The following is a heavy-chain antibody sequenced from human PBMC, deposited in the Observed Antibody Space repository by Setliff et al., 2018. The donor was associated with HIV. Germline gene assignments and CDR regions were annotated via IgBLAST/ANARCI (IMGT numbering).Heavy chain of an antibody. V-gene: IGHV4-28*01. J-gene: IGHJ5*02. CDR1: GYSISSSYW. CDR2: IYNNRGT. D-gene: IGHD3-10*01. CDR3: ARGLWFGGSYWFDP. Sequence: SETLSLTCAVSGYSISSSYWWGWIRQPPGKGLEWIGYIYNNRGTYYNPSLKSRVTMSIDTSKNQFSLKLSSVTAADTAVYYCARGLWFGGSYWFDPWGQGTLVTVSS.